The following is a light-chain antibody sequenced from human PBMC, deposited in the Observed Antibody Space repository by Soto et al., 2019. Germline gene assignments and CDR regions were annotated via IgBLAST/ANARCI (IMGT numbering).Light chain of an antibody. J-gene: IGLJ1*01. CDR1: SSDVGGYKY. Sequence: QSVLTQPASVSGSPGQSIAISCTGTSSDVGGYKYASWYQQHPGKAPKLMIYDVSNRPSGVSDRFSGSKSGNTASLTISGLQAEDEADYYCTSYTSSSTYVFGTGTKVTVL. CDR2: DVS. V-gene: IGLV2-14*01. CDR3: TSYTSSSTYV.